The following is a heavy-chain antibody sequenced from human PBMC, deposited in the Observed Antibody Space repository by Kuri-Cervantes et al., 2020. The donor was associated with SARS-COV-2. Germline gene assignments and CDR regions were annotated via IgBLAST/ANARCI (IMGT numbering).Heavy chain of an antibody. CDR3: SRESLQEYSGSYFHYFDY. J-gene: IGHJ4*02. Sequence: GGSLRLSCAASGFTFSDYYMNWVRQAPGKGLEWVSSISSSSTIYYADSVKGRLTISRDNAKNSLYLQMNSLRAEDTAVYYCSRESLQEYSGSYFHYFDYWGQGTLVTVSS. CDR2: ISSSSTI. CDR1: GFTFSDYY. V-gene: IGHV3-69-1*02. D-gene: IGHD1-26*01.